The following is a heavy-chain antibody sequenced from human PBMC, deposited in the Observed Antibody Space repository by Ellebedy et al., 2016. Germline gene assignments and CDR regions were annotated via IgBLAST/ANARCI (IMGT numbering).Heavy chain of an antibody. D-gene: IGHD6-19*01. Sequence: GGSLRLSXAASGFTFSNAWMSWVRQAPGKGLEWVGRIKSKTDGGTTDYAAPVKGRFTISRDDSKNTLYLQMNSLKTEDTAVYYCTTDGREQWPPSPFDYWGQGTLVTVSS. V-gene: IGHV3-15*01. J-gene: IGHJ4*02. CDR3: TTDGREQWPPSPFDY. CDR1: GFTFSNAW. CDR2: IKSKTDGGTT.